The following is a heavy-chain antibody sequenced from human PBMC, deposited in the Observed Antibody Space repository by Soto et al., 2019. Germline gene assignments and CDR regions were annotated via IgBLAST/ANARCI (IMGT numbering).Heavy chain of an antibody. CDR3: ARTSRLPYYFDY. V-gene: IGHV1-69*06. CDR1: GGTFSSYA. J-gene: IGHJ4*02. D-gene: IGHD6-25*01. Sequence: ASVKVSCKASGGTFSSYAISWVRQAPGQGLEWMGGIIPIFGTANYAQKFQGRVTITADKSTSTAYMELSSLRSEDTAVYYCARTSRLPYYFDYWGQGTLVTVSS. CDR2: IIPIFGTA.